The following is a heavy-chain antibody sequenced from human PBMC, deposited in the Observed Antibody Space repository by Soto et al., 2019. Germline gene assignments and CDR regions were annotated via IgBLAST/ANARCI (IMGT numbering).Heavy chain of an antibody. CDR1: GFTFSSYS. J-gene: IGHJ6*03. CDR2: ISSSSSYI. Sequence: GESLKISCAASGFTFSSYSMNWVRQAPGKGLEWVSSISSSSSYIYYADSVKGRFTISRDNAKNSLYLQMNSLRAEDTAVYYCARARTYLDYYYYMDVWGKGTTVTVSS. V-gene: IGHV3-21*01. D-gene: IGHD2-2*01. CDR3: ARARTYLDYYYYMDV.